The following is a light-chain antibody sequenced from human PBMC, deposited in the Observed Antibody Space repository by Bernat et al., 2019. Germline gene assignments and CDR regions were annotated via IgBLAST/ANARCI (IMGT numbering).Light chain of an antibody. CDR1: SSDVGDYNY. CDR2: EVN. V-gene: IGLV2-8*01. CDR3: ISYSGRKYVV. Sequence: QSALTQPPSASGSPGQSVTISCTGTSSDVGDYNYVSWYQQHPGKAPKLMIYEVNKRPSGVPDRFSASKSGHTASLTVSALQADDEADYYCISYSGRKYVVFGGGTKLTVL. J-gene: IGLJ2*01.